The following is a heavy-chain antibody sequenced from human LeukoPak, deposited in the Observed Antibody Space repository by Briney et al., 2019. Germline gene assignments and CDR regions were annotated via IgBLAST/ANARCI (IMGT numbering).Heavy chain of an antibody. V-gene: IGHV1-24*01. D-gene: IGHD3-22*01. CDR1: GYTLTELS. CDR2: FDPEDGET. CDR3: ATSYTPFTDSSGYNFDY. J-gene: IGHJ4*02. Sequence: EASVKVSCKVSGYTLTELSMHWVRQAPGKGLEWMGGFDPEDGETIYAQKFQGRVTMTEDTSTDTAYMELCSLRSEDTAVYYCATSYTPFTDSSGYNFDYWGQGTLVTVSS.